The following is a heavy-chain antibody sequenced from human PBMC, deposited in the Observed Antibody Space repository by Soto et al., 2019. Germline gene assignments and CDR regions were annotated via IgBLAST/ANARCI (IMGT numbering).Heavy chain of an antibody. Sequence: GGSLRLSCAASGFTFSNAWMSWVRQAPGKGLEWVGRIKSKTDGGTTDYAAPVKGRFTISRDDSKNTLYLQMNSLKTEDTAVYYCTTDSDGSGRNTYYYYGMDVWGQGTTVTVSS. CDR2: IKSKTDGGTT. CDR3: TTDSDGSGRNTYYYYGMDV. J-gene: IGHJ6*02. CDR1: GFTFSNAW. D-gene: IGHD3-10*01. V-gene: IGHV3-15*01.